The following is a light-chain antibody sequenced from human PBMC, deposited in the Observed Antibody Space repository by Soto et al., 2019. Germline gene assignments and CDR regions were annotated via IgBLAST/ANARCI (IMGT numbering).Light chain of an antibody. Sequence: QPVLTQPASGSGSPGQSITISCTGTSSDLGGSNYVSWYQQQPGKAPKLMIYEVSNRPSGVSNRFSGSKSGNTASLTISGLQAEHEADYDCSSYTSSSTPYVFGTGTKVTVL. V-gene: IGLV2-14*01. J-gene: IGLJ1*01. CDR2: EVS. CDR1: SSDLGGSNY. CDR3: SSYTSSSTPYV.